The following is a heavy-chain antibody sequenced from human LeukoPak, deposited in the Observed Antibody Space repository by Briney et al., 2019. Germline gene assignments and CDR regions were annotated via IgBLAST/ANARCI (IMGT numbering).Heavy chain of an antibody. Sequence: KPSGTLSLTCAVYGGSFSGYYWSWIRQPPGKGLEWIGEINHSGSTNYNPSLKSRVTISVDTSKNQFSLKLSSVTAADTAVYYCARGPKWLRQHPPLDYWGQGTLVTVSS. CDR2: INHSGST. CDR3: ARGPKWLRQHPPLDY. D-gene: IGHD5-12*01. V-gene: IGHV4-34*01. CDR1: GGSFSGYY. J-gene: IGHJ4*02.